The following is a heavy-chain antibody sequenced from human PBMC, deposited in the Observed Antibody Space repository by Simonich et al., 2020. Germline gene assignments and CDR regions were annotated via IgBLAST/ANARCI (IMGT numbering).Heavy chain of an antibody. D-gene: IGHD6-13*01. Sequence: QVQLQESGPGLVKPSETLSLTCAVSGYSISSGYYWGWIRQPPGKGLEWIGSIYHSGNTYYNPSLKSLVTISVDTSKNPFSLKLSSVTAADMAVYYCARVGYSNYYYYGMDVWGQGTTVTVSS. CDR2: IYHSGNT. CDR3: ARVGYSNYYYYGMDV. CDR1: GYSISSGYY. J-gene: IGHJ6*02. V-gene: IGHV4-38-2*01.